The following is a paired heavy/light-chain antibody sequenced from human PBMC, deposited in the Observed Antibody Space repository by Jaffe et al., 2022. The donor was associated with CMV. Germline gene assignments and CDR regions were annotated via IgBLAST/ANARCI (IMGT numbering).Light chain of an antibody. CDR1: QSVLYSSNNKNY. CDR2: WAS. J-gene: IGKJ4*01. V-gene: IGKV4-1*01. CDR3: QQYYTAPLT. Sequence: DIVMTQSPDSLAVSLGERATINCKSSQSVLYSSNNKNYLAWYQQKPGQPPKLLIYWASTRESGVPDRFSGSGSGTDFTLTISSLQAEDVAVYYCQQYYTAPLTFGGGTKVEIK.
Heavy chain of an antibody. CDR1: GYTFSNYN. V-gene: IGHV1-18*01. CDR2: ISVNNGNT. CDR3: ARGPTYDSTWGDFPFDY. D-gene: IGHD3-16*01. Sequence: QVQLVQSGAEVKKPGASVKVSCKASGYTFSNYNITWVRQAPGQGLEWMGRISVNNGNTNYAQKFQSRVTMTTDTSTSTAYMELRSLRSDDTAIYYCARGPTYDSTWGDFPFDYWGQGTLVTVSS. J-gene: IGHJ4*02.